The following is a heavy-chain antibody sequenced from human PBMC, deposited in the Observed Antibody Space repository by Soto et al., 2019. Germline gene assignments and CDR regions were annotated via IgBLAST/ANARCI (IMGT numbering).Heavy chain of an antibody. D-gene: IGHD3-3*01. Sequence: PGGSLRLSCAASGSTFGSHWMHWVRQAPGKGLVWVSRINSDGSSTTYADSVKGRFTISRDDAKSTLYLQMNSLRDEDTAVYYCAREYDFWSGYYNYWGQGTLVTVSS. J-gene: IGHJ4*02. V-gene: IGHV3-74*01. CDR3: AREYDFWSGYYNY. CDR1: GSTFGSHW. CDR2: INSDGSST.